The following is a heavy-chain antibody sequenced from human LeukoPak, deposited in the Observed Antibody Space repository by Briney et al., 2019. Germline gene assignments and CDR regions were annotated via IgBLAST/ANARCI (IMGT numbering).Heavy chain of an antibody. CDR1: GGSFSTYY. Sequence: SETLSLTCAVYGGSFSTYYWSWIRQPPGKGLEWIGEMNHGRSTNYNPSLKNRLTISVDTSKKWFSLKLNSVTAADTAVYYCACAIPPGGYDFWGQGTLVTVSS. CDR3: ACAIPPGGYDF. J-gene: IGHJ4*02. V-gene: IGHV4-34*01. CDR2: MNHGRST. D-gene: IGHD5-12*01.